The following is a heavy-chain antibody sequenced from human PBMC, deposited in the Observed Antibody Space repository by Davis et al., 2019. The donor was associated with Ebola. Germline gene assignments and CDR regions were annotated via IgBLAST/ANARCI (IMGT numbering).Heavy chain of an antibody. J-gene: IGHJ3*01. D-gene: IGHD2/OR15-2a*01. CDR2: GTSADT. V-gene: IGHV3-23*01. Sequence: GESLKISCSASGFIFSTYVMSWVRQAPGKGLEWVSTYGTSADTYYADSVKGRFTISRDNSKNTLYLQMNGLRVEDTAIYYCAKDNRNIWSEVWGQGKMVTVSS. CDR3: AKDNRNIWSEV. CDR1: GFIFSTYV.